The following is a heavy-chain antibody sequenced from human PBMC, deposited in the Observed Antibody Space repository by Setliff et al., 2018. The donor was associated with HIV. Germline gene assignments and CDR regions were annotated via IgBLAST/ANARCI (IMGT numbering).Heavy chain of an antibody. D-gene: IGHD5-18*01. J-gene: IGHJ3*02. V-gene: IGHV3-49*04. CDR2: SGINWNGGTT. Sequence: PGGSLRLSCAASGFTVSSNYMSWVRQAPGKGLDWVSGINWNGGTTEYAASVKDRFTVSRDDSKSIAYLQINSLKTEDTAVYYCTRDKGYAFDIWGQGTMVTVSS. CDR1: GFTVSSNY. CDR3: TRDKGYAFDI.